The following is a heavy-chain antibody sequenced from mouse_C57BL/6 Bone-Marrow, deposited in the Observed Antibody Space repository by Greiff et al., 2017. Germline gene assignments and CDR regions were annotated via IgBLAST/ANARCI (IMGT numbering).Heavy chain of an antibody. CDR3: ASDYDNDYAMDD. CDR1: GFTFTDYN. CDR2: INPNYGTT. V-gene: IGHV1-39*01. D-gene: IGHD2-4*01. J-gene: IGHJ4*01. Sequence: EVKLQQSGPELVKPGASVKISCKASGFTFTDYNMNWVKQSNGKSLEWIGVINPNYGTTSYNQKFKGKATLTVDKSSSTAYMQLNSLTSEDAAVYYCASDYDNDYAMDDWGQGTTVTVSS.